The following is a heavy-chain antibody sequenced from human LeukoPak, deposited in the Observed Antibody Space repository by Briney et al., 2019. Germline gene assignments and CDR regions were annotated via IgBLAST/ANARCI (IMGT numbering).Heavy chain of an antibody. D-gene: IGHD3-22*01. Sequence: SETLSLTCTVSGGSISSYYWSWIRQPPGKGLEWIGYIYYSGSTNYNPSLKSRVTISVDTSKNQFSLKLSSVTGADTAVYYCAREDSGSSGYVFDPWGQGTLVTVSS. CDR2: IYYSGST. CDR3: AREDSGSSGYVFDP. CDR1: GGSISSYY. V-gene: IGHV4-59*01. J-gene: IGHJ5*02.